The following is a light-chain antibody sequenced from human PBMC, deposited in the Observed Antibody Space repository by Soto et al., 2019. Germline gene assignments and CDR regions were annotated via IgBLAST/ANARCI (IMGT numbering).Light chain of an antibody. J-gene: IGKJ2*01. CDR2: AAS. CDR3: QQSYSTPPYT. V-gene: IGKV1-39*01. CDR1: QSISSY. Sequence: DIQMTQSPSSLSASVGDRVTITCRASQSISSYLNWYQQKPGKAPKLLIYAASSLQSGVPSRFSGSGSETDFTLTISSLQPEDVATYYCQQSYSTPPYTFGQGTKLEIK.